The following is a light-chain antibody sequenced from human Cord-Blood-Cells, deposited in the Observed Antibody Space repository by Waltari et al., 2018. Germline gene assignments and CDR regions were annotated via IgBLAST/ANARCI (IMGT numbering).Light chain of an antibody. Sequence: QSALTQPASVSGSPGQSITISCTGTSSDVGSYNLVSWYQQHPGKAPKLMSCEVSKRPVGGSKRFSGSKSGNTAARRIARLQAEDEADDDCCTYAGGSTAWVFGGVTKLTVL. J-gene: IGLJ3*02. V-gene: IGLV2-23*02. CDR1: SSDVGSYNL. CDR2: EVS. CDR3: CTYAGGSTAWV.